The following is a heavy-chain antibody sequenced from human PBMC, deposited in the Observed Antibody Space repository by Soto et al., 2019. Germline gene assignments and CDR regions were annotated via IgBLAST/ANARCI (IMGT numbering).Heavy chain of an antibody. J-gene: IGHJ4*02. CDR2: INSDGKTT. Sequence: EVQLVESGGGLVQPGGSLSLSCAASGFTVNNNWIHWVRQAPGKGLVWISRINSDGKTTTYAAFVQGRFIISRDNAKNTVYLQVNSLGGEYTAVYYCTRGGATAAGIYHVENWGQGTLVTVSS. D-gene: IGHD3-10*01. V-gene: IGHV3-74*01. CDR1: GFTVNNNW. CDR3: TRGGATAAGIYHVEN.